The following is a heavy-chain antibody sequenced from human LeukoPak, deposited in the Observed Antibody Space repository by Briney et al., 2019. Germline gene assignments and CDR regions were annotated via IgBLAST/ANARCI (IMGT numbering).Heavy chain of an antibody. V-gene: IGHV3-7*03. CDR1: GFTFGDTW. CDR3: ATSYDMGWLIGY. CDR2: RKQDGSEK. D-gene: IGHD3/OR15-3a*01. Sequence: SGGSLRLSCAASGFTFGDTWMNWVSQVPGQGLEWVANRKQDGSEKFYVASVKGRFTISRDNGKISLYLQMNSLRAVDTALYYCATSYDMGWLIGYWGQGTLVTVSS. J-gene: IGHJ4*02.